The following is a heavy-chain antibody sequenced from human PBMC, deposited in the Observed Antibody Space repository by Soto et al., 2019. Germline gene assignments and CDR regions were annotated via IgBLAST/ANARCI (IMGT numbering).Heavy chain of an antibody. CDR1: GGTFSSYT. D-gene: IGHD3-16*02. J-gene: IGHJ4*02. CDR2: IIPILGIA. CDR3: AISAYYDYIWGSYRSGFDY. V-gene: IGHV1-69*02. Sequence: QVQLVQSGAEVKKPGSSVKVSCKASGGTFSSYTISWVRQAPGQGLEWRGRIIPILGIANYAQKFQGRVTITADKSTSTAYMELSSLRSEDTAVYYCAISAYYDYIWGSYRSGFDYWGQGTLVTVSS.